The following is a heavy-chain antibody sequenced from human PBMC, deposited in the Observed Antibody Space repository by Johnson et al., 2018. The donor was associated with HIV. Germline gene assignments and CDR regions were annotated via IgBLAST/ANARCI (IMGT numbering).Heavy chain of an antibody. CDR2: VWYDGGNK. V-gene: IGHV3-33*06. D-gene: IGHD5-18*01. J-gene: IGHJ3*02. CDR1: GFTFSNYD. Sequence: VLLLESGGGVVQPGRSLRLSCVASGFTFSNYDMHWVRQAPGKGLEWVALVWYDGGNKYYADSVNGHFIISRDNSKNTLYMQMNSLRAEETAVYYCAKDSRYSYGSDAFDICGQGTMVTVSS. CDR3: AKDSRYSYGSDAFDI.